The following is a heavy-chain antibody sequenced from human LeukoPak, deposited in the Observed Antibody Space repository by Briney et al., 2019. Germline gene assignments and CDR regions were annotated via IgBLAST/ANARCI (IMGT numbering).Heavy chain of an antibody. J-gene: IGHJ6*02. CDR1: GFSISTTSYY. D-gene: IGHD3-9*01. CDR3: ARLKPVLTGYSHYYYGMDV. Sequence: SETLSLTCTVSGFSISTTSYYWAWIRQPPGKGLEWIGSIYYSGSTYYNPSLKSRVTISVDTSKNQFSLNLNSVTAADTAVYYCARLKPVLTGYSHYYYGMDVWGQGTTVTVSS. CDR2: IYYSGST. V-gene: IGHV4-39*07.